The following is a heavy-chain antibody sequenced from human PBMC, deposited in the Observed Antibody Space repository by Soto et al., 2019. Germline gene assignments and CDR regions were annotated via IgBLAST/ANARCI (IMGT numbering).Heavy chain of an antibody. CDR2: IYYSGST. CDR3: ARSEWLVYYGMDV. J-gene: IGHJ6*02. CDR1: GGSISSYY. Sequence: ERRSVTGSRSGGSISSYYLSLIRQPPGKGLEWIGYIYYSGSTNYNPSLKSRVTISVDTSKNQFSLKLSSVTAADTAVYYCARSEWLVYYGMDVWGQGTTVTVSS. V-gene: IGHV4-59*01. D-gene: IGHD3-3*01.